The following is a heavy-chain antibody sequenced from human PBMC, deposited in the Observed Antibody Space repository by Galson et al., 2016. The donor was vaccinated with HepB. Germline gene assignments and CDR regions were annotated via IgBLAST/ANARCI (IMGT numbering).Heavy chain of an antibody. Sequence: ETLSLTCAVSGVSISSSDWWSWVRQPPGQGLEWIGQIFHSGRVNYIPSLASRVTISIDTSNNHFSLRLTSVTAADTALYYCARQYWGGPSDYWGQGTLVTVSS. J-gene: IGHJ4*02. D-gene: IGHD2/OR15-2a*01. CDR1: GVSISSSDW. CDR2: IFHSGRV. CDR3: ARQYWGGPSDY. V-gene: IGHV4-4*02.